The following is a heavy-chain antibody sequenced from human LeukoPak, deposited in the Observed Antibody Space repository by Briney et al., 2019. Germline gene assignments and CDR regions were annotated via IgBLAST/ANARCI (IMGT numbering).Heavy chain of an antibody. CDR3: ARHSSTWNNWFDP. V-gene: IGHV4-39*01. CDR1: GGSISSTSYY. Sequence: SETLSLTCTVSGGSISSTSYYWGWIRQPPGKGLEWIGSIFYSGCTYYNPSLKSRVTISVDTSKNHFSLKLSSVTAADTAVYYCARHSSTWNNWFDPWGQGTLVTVSS. J-gene: IGHJ5*02. D-gene: IGHD6-13*01. CDR2: IFYSGCT.